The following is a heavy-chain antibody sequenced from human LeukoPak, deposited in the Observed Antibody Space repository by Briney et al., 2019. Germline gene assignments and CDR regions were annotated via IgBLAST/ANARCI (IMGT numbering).Heavy chain of an antibody. J-gene: IGHJ4*02. V-gene: IGHV4-61*02. CDR3: ASNPLGGDFKKLVPAEKGSKGENY. D-gene: IGHD2-2*01. CDR1: GGSISSGSYY. CDR2: IYTSGST. Sequence: SQTLSLTCTVSGGSISSGSYYWSWIRQPAGKGLEWIGRIYTSGSTNYNPSLKSRVTISVDTSKNQFSLKLSSVTAADTAVYYGASNPLGGDFKKLVPAEKGSKGENYWGQGPLVPVSS.